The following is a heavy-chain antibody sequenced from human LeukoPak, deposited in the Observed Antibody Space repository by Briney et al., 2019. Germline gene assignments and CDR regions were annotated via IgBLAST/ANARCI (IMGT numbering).Heavy chain of an antibody. Sequence: GGSLRLSCAASGFTFSIYAMSWVRQAPGKGLEWVSAISGSGGSTYYADSVKGRLTISRDNSKNTLYLQMNSLRAEDTAVYYCARRAGAYSHPYDYWGQGTLVTVSS. CDR2: ISGSGGST. CDR3: ARRAGAYSHPYDY. D-gene: IGHD4/OR15-4a*01. V-gene: IGHV3-23*01. CDR1: GFTFSIYA. J-gene: IGHJ4*02.